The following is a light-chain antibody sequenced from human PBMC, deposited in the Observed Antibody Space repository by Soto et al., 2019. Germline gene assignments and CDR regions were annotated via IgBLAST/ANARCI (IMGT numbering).Light chain of an antibody. V-gene: IGKV3-20*01. CDR1: QSISSTF. J-gene: IGKJ1*01. Sequence: EIVLTQSPGTLSLSPGEGATLSCRASQSISSTFLAWYQHKPGQAPRVLIYGASRRAAGIPDRFSGSGSGTDFTLTISRLEPEDFAVDYCQQYERSWTCGQGTKVEVK. CDR3: QQYERSWT. CDR2: GAS.